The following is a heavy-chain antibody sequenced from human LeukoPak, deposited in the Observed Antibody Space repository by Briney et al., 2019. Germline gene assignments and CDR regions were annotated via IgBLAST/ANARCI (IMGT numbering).Heavy chain of an antibody. V-gene: IGHV1-46*01. CDR2: INPSGGAT. J-gene: IGHJ4*02. D-gene: IGHD3-10*01. CDR3: ARVQLAWFGKLSYFDN. Sequence: EASVKVSCKASGYTFTSYHMHWVRQAPGQGLEWMGIINPSGGATIYAQKFQGKVTMTSDTSTSTVYMELSSLRSEDTAVYYCARVQLAWFGKLSYFDNWGQGTLVTVSS. CDR1: GYTFTSYH.